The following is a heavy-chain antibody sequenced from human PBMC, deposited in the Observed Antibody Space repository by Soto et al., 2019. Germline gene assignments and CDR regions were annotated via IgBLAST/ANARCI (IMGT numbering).Heavy chain of an antibody. CDR1: GYTFTSYA. J-gene: IGHJ6*03. Sequence: QVPLVQSGAEVKKPGASVKVSYKASGYTFTSYAMHWVRQAPGQRLEWMGWINAGNGNTKYSQKFQGRVTITRDTSASTAYMELSSLRSEDTAVYYCARGGITMVRGVIKSYYYYYYMDVWGKGTTVTVSS. CDR3: ARGGITMVRGVIKSYYYYYYMDV. CDR2: INAGNGNT. D-gene: IGHD3-10*01. V-gene: IGHV1-3*01.